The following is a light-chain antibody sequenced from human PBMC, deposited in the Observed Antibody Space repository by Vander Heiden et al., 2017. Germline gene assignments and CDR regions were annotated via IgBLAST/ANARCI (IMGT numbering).Light chain of an antibody. Sequence: PSGLSASVGDRVTITCRASQSISSYLNWYQRKSGKAPKLLIYAASNLQSGVPSRFSGSGSRTDLTLSIRTRPPPDFAIHFCQQSYTTPRTFGGGTKVEIK. CDR1: QSISSY. J-gene: IGKJ4*01. CDR2: AAS. CDR3: QQSYTTPRT. V-gene: IGKV1-39*01.